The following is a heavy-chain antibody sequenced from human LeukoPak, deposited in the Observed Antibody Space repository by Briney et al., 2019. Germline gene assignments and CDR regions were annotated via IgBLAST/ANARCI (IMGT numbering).Heavy chain of an antibody. V-gene: IGHV1-8*01. Sequence: ASVKVSCKASGYTFTSYDINWVRQATGQGLEWMGWMNPNSGNTGYAQKFQGRVTMTRNTSISTAYMELSSLRSEDTAVYYCARGIRFLEWLRVRYYMDVWGKGTTVTVSS. CDR1: GYTFTSYD. CDR3: ARGIRFLEWLRVRYYMDV. D-gene: IGHD3-3*01. CDR2: MNPNSGNT. J-gene: IGHJ6*03.